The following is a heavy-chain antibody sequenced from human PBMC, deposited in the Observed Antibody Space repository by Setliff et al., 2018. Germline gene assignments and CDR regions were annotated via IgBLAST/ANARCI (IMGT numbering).Heavy chain of an antibody. D-gene: IGHD1-1*01. CDR1: DFPVSGVYY. CDR3: ATSYLTLEAAFDV. J-gene: IGHJ3*01. V-gene: IGHV4-38-2*01. Sequence: SETLSLTCSVSDFPVSGVYYWGWIRQPPGKGLEWIANIYYSGGAHSNPSLNSRVSISVDTSKNQFSLRLRSVTAADTAFYYCATSYLTLEAAFDVWGQGTMVTVSS. CDR2: IYYSGGA.